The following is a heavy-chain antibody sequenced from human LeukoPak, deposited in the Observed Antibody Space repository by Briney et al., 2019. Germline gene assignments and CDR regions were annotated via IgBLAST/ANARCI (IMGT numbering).Heavy chain of an antibody. CDR2: TYAGGAS. Sequence: TGGSLRLSCAASGFNISKTYLMWARQAPGKRLQWVSVTYAGGASWYGDFVEGRFTISRDNSKNTVHLQTSGLRGDDTAIYYCARADSSKWWGLDPWGQGTLVTVAS. D-gene: IGHD2-21*02. CDR3: ARADSSKWWGLDP. CDR1: GFNISKTY. J-gene: IGHJ5*02. V-gene: IGHV3-53*01.